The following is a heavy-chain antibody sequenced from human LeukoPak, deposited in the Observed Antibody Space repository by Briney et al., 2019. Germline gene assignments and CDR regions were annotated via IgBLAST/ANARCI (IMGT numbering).Heavy chain of an antibody. J-gene: IGHJ4*02. CDR3: ARKRYDSSGYWVDF. D-gene: IGHD3-22*01. CDR1: GFTFGDYA. Sequence: GGSLRLSCTASGFTFGDYAMSWVRQAPGKGLEWVSSISSSSTDIYYTDSVKGRFTISRDNAKNSVYLQMDSLRVEDTAVFYCARKRYDSSGYWVDFWGQGTLVTVSS. CDR2: ISSSSTDI. V-gene: IGHV3-21*01.